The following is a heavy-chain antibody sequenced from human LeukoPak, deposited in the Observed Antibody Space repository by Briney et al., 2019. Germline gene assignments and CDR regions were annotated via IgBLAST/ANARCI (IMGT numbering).Heavy chain of an antibody. V-gene: IGHV3-43*01. Sequence: GGSLRLSCAASGFTFDDYTMHWVRQAPGKGLEWVSLISWDGGSTYYADSVKGRFTISRDNSKNSLYLQMNSLRTEDTALYYRAKDSHYYGSGSPSWYFDLWGRGTLVTVSS. D-gene: IGHD3-10*01. CDR2: ISWDGGST. J-gene: IGHJ2*01. CDR3: AKDSHYYGSGSPSWYFDL. CDR1: GFTFDDYT.